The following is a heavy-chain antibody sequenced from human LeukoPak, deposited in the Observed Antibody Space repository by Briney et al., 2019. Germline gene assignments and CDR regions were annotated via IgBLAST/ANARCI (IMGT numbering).Heavy chain of an antibody. V-gene: IGHV3-74*01. CDR2: IDRDGSRI. CDR3: VRGNDYGGPHY. D-gene: IGHD4-23*01. J-gene: IGHJ4*02. CDR1: GFTFSSYW. Sequence: GGSLRLSCAVSGFTFSSYWMHWVRQAPGKGLVWVSRIDRDGSRINYADSVKGRFTISRDNGKNTLFLQMNSLRAEDAAVYYCVRGNDYGGPHYRGQGTLVTVSS.